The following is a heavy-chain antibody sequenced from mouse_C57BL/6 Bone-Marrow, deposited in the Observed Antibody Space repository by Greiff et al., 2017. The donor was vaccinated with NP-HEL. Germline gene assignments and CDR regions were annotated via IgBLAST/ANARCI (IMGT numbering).Heavy chain of an antibody. V-gene: IGHV5-9-1*02. CDR1: GFTFSSYA. Sequence: EVQLVESGEGLVKPGGSLKLSCAASGFTFSSYAMSWVRQTPEKRLEWVAYISRGGDYIYYADTVKGRFTISRDNARNTLYLQMSSLKSEDTAMYYCTSLDGYYPWFAYWGQGTLVTVSA. CDR2: ISRGGDYI. J-gene: IGHJ3*01. D-gene: IGHD2-3*01. CDR3: TSLDGYYPWFAY.